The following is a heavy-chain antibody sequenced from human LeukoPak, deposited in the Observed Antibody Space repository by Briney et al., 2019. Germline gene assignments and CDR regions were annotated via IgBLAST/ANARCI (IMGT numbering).Heavy chain of an antibody. CDR1: GFTFNNHA. CDR3: TKTTTGYSSGQYPGWPADH. CDR2: IFGSGGSA. D-gene: IGHD3-22*01. Sequence: GGSLGLSCTASGFTFNNHAMYWVRQAPRKGLEWVAGIFGSGGSAHYADSVKGRFTISRDNSKNTVYLQMDSLRGEDTALYYCTKTTTGYSSGQYPGWPADHWGQGALVTVSS. J-gene: IGHJ4*02. V-gene: IGHV3-23*01.